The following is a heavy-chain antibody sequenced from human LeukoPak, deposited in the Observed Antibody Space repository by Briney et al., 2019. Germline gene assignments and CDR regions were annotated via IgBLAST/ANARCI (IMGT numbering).Heavy chain of an antibody. CDR3: ARDRDIAAAELQH. J-gene: IGHJ1*01. D-gene: IGHD6-13*01. CDR2: ISSSSSYI. V-gene: IGHV3-21*04. Sequence: GGSLRLSCAASGFTFSSYSMNWVRQAPGKGLEWVSSISSSSSYIYYADSVKGRFTISRDNAKNSLYLQMNSLRAEDTAVYYCARDRDIAAAELQHWGQGTLVTVSS. CDR1: GFTFSSYS.